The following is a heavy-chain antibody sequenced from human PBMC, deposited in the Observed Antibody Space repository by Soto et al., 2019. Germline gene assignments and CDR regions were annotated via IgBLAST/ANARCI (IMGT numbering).Heavy chain of an antibody. J-gene: IGHJ4*02. D-gene: IGHD3-22*01. CDR2: ITTGNGNR. Sequence: QVQLVQSGAEVKKPGASVKVSCKASGYTFTSNAIHWVRQAPGQRLEWMGWITTGNGNRKYSQKFQGRVTMTRDTSASTAYMELSSLRSEDTAVYYCARDGIMLVASSLDYWGQGTLVTVSS. CDR3: ARDGIMLVASSLDY. V-gene: IGHV1-3*04. CDR1: GYTFTSNA.